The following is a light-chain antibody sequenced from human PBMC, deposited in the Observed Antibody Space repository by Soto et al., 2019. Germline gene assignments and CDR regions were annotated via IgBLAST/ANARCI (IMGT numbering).Light chain of an antibody. CDR3: KQYNSAWT. J-gene: IGKJ1*01. V-gene: IGKV1-5*03. CDR2: TAS. CDR1: QSVSSW. Sequence: DIQMTQSPSTLSASVGDRVTITCRASQSVSSWLAWYQQKPGKAPNLLIYTASSLESGVPSRFSGSGSGTEFSLTSSSLQPDDFATYYCKQYNSAWTFGQGTTVEIK.